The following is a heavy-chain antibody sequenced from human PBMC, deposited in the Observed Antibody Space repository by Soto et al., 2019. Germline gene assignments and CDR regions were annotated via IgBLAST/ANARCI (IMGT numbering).Heavy chain of an antibody. Sequence: PGGSLRLSCAASGFTFSSYWMSWVRQAPGKGLEWVANIKQDGSEKYYVDSVKGRFTISRDNAKNSLYLQMNSLRAEDTAVYYCARWGGISPFPYYYGMDVWGQGTTVTVSS. D-gene: IGHD3-16*01. V-gene: IGHV3-7*03. J-gene: IGHJ6*02. CDR3: ARWGGISPFPYYYGMDV. CDR2: IKQDGSEK. CDR1: GFTFSSYW.